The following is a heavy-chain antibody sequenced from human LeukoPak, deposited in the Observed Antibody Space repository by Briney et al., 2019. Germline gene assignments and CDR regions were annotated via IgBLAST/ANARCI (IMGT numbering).Heavy chain of an antibody. V-gene: IGHV3-21*01. CDR2: ISSSSSYI. J-gene: IGHJ4*02. D-gene: IGHD3-22*01. CDR3: AREPYYYDSSGYFQALDY. CDR1: GFTFSSYA. Sequence: GGSLRLSCAASGFTFSSYAMNWVRQAPGKGPEWVSSISSSSSYIYYADSVKGRFTISRDNAKNSLYLQMNSLRAEDTAVYYCAREPYYYDSSGYFQALDYWGQGTLVTVSS.